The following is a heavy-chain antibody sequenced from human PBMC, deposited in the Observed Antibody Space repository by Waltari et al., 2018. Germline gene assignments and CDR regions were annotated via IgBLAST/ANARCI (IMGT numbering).Heavy chain of an antibody. Sequence: QVQLQESGPGLVKPSETLSLTCAVSGYSISSGYSWGWIRQPPGKGLEWIGSIYHSGSTYYNPSLKSRVTISVDTSKNQFSLKLSSVTAADTAVYYCARFSETLRPAYAFDIWGQGTMVTVSS. V-gene: IGHV4-38-2*01. CDR1: GYSISSGYS. J-gene: IGHJ3*02. CDR3: ARFSETLRPAYAFDI. CDR2: IYHSGST. D-gene: IGHD6-25*01.